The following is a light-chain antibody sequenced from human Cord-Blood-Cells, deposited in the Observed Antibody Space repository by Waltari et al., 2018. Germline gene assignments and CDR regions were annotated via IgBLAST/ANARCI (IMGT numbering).Light chain of an antibody. J-gene: IGKJ5*01. Sequence: DIQMTQSPSSLSASVGDRVTITCRASQSISSYLNWYQQKPGKAPKLLIYAASSLQSGVPSRFSGSGSGTEFTLTSSSLQPEDFATYYGQQSYSTPITFGQGTRLEIK. CDR3: QQSYSTPIT. CDR1: QSISSY. CDR2: AAS. V-gene: IGKV1-39*01.